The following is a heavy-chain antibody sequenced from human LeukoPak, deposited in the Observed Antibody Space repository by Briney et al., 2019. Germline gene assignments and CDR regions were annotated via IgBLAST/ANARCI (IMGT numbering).Heavy chain of an antibody. CDR3: ARDQEGYSSSWVDY. CDR2: MNCNSGAT. V-gene: IGHV1-2*02. D-gene: IGHD6-6*01. J-gene: IGHJ4*02. Sequence: ASVKVSCKASGFTFTGYYMHWVRQAPGQGLEWMGWMNCNSGATNYAQKFQGRVTITTDESTSTAYMELSSLRSEDTAVYYCARDQEGYSSSWVDYWGQGTLVTVSS. CDR1: GFTFTGYY.